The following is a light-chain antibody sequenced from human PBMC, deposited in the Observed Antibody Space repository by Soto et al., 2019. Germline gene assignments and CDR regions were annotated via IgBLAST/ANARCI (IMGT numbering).Light chain of an antibody. Sequence: QSVLTQPPSASGTPGQRVTISCSGSSSNIGSNYVYWYQQLPRTAPKLLLYRDNQRPSGVPDRFSDSKSGTSASLAISGLRSDDEADYYCGSWDSSLSAYVFGTGTKVTVL. CDR3: GSWDSSLSAYV. CDR2: RDN. J-gene: IGLJ1*01. V-gene: IGLV1-47*01. CDR1: SSNIGSNY.